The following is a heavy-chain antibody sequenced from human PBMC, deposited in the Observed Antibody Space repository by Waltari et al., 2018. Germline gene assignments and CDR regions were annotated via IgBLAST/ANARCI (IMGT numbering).Heavy chain of an antibody. CDR3: AIDYGGNSYWYFDL. D-gene: IGHD2-15*01. J-gene: IGHJ2*01. Sequence: EVQLLESGGGLVQPGGSLRLSCAASGFTFSSYAMSWVRQAPGKGLEWVSAISGSGGSTYYAVSVKGRFTISRDNSKNTLYLQMNSLRAEDTAVYYCAIDYGGNSYWYFDLWGRGTLVTVSS. CDR2: ISGSGGST. V-gene: IGHV3-23*01. CDR1: GFTFSSYA.